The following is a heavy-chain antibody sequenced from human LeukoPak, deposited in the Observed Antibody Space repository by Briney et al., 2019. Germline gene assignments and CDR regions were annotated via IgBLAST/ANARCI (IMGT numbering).Heavy chain of an antibody. J-gene: IGHJ4*02. Sequence: GGSLRLSCAASGFTFSSYSMNWVRQAPGKGLEWVSSISSSSSYIYYADSVKGRFTISRDNAKNSLYLQMNSLRAEDTAVYYCARDPLYDYGDYGYRGQGTLVTVSS. CDR1: GFTFSSYS. V-gene: IGHV3-21*01. CDR2: ISSSSSYI. CDR3: ARDPLYDYGDYGY. D-gene: IGHD4-17*01.